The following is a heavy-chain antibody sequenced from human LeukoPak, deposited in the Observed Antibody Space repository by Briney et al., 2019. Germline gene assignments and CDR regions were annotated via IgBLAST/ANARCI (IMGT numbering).Heavy chain of an antibody. CDR2: IYYSGST. D-gene: IGHD6-19*01. CDR3: ARFRTRSGWTHYFDH. CDR1: GGSISSYY. Sequence: SETLSLTCTVSGGSISSYYWSWIRQPPGKGLEWIGYIYYSGSTNYNPSLKSRVTISVDTSKNQFSLKLSSVTAADTAVYYCARFRTRSGWTHYFDHWGQGTLVTVSS. J-gene: IGHJ4*02. V-gene: IGHV4-59*01.